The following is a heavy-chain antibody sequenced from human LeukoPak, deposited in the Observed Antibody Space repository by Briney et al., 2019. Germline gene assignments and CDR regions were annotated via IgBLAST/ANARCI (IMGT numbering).Heavy chain of an antibody. Sequence: PGRSLRLSCAASGFTFSSYGMHWVRQAPGKGLEWVAVISYDGSNKYYADSVKGRFTISRDNSKNTLYLQMNSLRAEDTAVYYCAKFAKLWLSSFDYWGQGALVTVSS. CDR2: ISYDGSNK. CDR1: GFTFSSYG. V-gene: IGHV3-30*18. J-gene: IGHJ4*02. CDR3: AKFAKLWLSSFDY. D-gene: IGHD3-16*01.